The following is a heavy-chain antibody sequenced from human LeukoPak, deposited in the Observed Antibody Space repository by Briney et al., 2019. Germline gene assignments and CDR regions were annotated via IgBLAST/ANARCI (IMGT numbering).Heavy chain of an antibody. D-gene: IGHD6-19*01. J-gene: IGHJ3*02. CDR2: KHQDGSSE. Sequence: GGSLRLSCAASGFAFSSFWMSWVRQTPGKGLECVANKHQDGSSEVYVDSVKGRFTISRDNDKNSLYLQMNSLTAEDTAVYYCARDPYSRGFGAFDIWGLGTLVTVS. CDR1: GFAFSSFW. V-gene: IGHV3-7*04. CDR3: ARDPYSRGFGAFDI.